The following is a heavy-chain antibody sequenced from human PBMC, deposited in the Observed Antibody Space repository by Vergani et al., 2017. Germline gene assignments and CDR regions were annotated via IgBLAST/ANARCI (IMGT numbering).Heavy chain of an antibody. CDR2: IYHSGST. Sequence: QVQLQESGPGLVKPSETLFLTCAVSGYSISSGYYWGWIRQPPGKGLEWIGSIYHSGSTYYNPSLKSRVTISVDTSKNQFSLKLSSVTAADTAVYYCAKTLGDYEAYYWGQGTLVTVSS. D-gene: IGHD4-17*01. CDR3: AKTLGDYEAYY. J-gene: IGHJ4*02. V-gene: IGHV4-38-2*01. CDR1: GYSISSGYY.